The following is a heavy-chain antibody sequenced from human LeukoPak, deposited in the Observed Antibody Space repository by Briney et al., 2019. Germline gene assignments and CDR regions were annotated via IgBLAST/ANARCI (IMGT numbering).Heavy chain of an antibody. CDR1: GYTLTSYY. D-gene: IGHD2-2*01. J-gene: IGHJ4*02. CDR2: INPSGGST. CDR3: AKSEVPAAPPDY. Sequence: ASVKVSCKASGYTLTSYYMHWVRQAPGQGLEWMGIINPSGGSTSYAQKFQGRVTMTRDTSTSTVYMELSSLRSEDTAVYYCAKSEVPAAPPDYWGQGTLVTVSS. V-gene: IGHV1-46*01.